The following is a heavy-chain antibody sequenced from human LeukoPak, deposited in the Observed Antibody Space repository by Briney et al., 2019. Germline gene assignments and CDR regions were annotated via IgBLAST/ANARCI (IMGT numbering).Heavy chain of an antibody. D-gene: IGHD3-22*01. V-gene: IGHV3-20*04. CDR2: INWNGGGT. J-gene: IGHJ4*02. Sequence: GGSLRLSCAASGFNFDDYGMSWVRQAPGKGLEWVSGINWNGGGTGYADSVKGRFTISRENAKNSLYLQMNNLKAEDTALYYCARGPLQTIPTSKIVVYYYPFDYWGQGTLVTVSS. CDR1: GFNFDDYG. CDR3: ARGPLQTIPTSKIVVYYYPFDY.